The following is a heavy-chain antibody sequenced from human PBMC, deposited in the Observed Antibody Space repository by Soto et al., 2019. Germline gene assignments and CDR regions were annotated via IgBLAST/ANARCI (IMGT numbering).Heavy chain of an antibody. CDR2: ISSNGGTI. D-gene: IGHD2-2*01. Sequence: EVQLVESGGGLVQPGGSLRLSCAASGFTFSDYEVNWVRQAPGKGLEWVSYISSNGGTIYYADSVKGRFTISRDNAKNSLHMQMDSLGAEDTAFYDCARGQLGPAVRAVDDWGQGTLVIVSS. CDR3: ARGQLGPAVRAVDD. V-gene: IGHV3-48*03. CDR1: GFTFSDYE. J-gene: IGHJ4*02.